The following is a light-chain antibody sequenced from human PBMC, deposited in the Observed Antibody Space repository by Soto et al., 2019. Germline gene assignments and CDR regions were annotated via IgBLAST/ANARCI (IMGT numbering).Light chain of an antibody. CDR1: SSNIGSNT. V-gene: IGLV1-44*01. J-gene: IGLJ2*01. Sequence: QSVLTQPPSASGTLGQRVTISCSGSSSNIGSNTVNWYQQLPGTAPKLLIYSNNQRPSGVPDRFSGSKSGTSASLAISGLQSDDEADYYCAAWDDSLNGLFGGGTKVTVL. CDR3: AAWDDSLNGL. CDR2: SNN.